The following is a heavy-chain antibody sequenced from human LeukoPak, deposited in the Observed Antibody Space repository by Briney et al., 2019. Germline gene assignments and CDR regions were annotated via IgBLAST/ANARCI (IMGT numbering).Heavy chain of an antibody. J-gene: IGHJ6*02. D-gene: IGHD1-26*01. CDR2: IYYSGST. CDR3: AREHGGSYYYHGMDV. Sequence: SETLSLTCTVSGGSVSSGSYYWSWIRQPPGKGLEWIGYIYYSGSTNYNPSLKSRVTISVDTSKNQFSLKLSSVTAADTAVYYCAREHGGSYYYHGMDVWGQGTTVTVSS. V-gene: IGHV4-61*01. CDR1: GGSVSSGSYY.